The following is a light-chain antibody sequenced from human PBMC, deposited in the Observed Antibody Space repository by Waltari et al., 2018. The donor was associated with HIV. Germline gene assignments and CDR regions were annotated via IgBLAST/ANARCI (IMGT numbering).Light chain of an antibody. CDR1: ALPKQY. CDR3: QSADSSGTYVV. J-gene: IGLJ2*01. Sequence: SYELTQPPSVSVSPGQTARITCSGDALPKQYAYWYQQKPGQAPELVIYKDSKRPSGSPERLFGSSSGATVTLTISGGQGEDETDYYCQSADSSGTYVVFGGGTKLTVL. V-gene: IGLV3-25*03. CDR2: KDS.